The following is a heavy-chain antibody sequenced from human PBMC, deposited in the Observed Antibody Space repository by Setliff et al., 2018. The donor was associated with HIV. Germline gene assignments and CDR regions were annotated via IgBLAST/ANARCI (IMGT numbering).Heavy chain of an antibody. Sequence: PSETLSLTCAVSGYSISSGYYWGWIRQPPGKGLEWVGSIYHSGTTYYNPSLKGRVTISVDTSKNQFSLKLSSVTAADTAVYYCARHVSGGYYSLDYWGQGTLVTVSS. CDR3: ARHVSGGYYSLDY. D-gene: IGHD3-22*01. CDR2: IYHSGTT. J-gene: IGHJ4*02. V-gene: IGHV4-38-2*01. CDR1: GYSISSGYY.